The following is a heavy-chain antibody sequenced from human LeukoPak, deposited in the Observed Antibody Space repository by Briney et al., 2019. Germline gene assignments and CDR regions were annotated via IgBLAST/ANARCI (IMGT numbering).Heavy chain of an antibody. Sequence: GGSLRLSCAASGFTFSSHWIHWVRQAPDKGLVWVPRINSDGKITTYADSVKGRFTISRDNAKNTLYLQMNSLRAEDTAVYYCASGYDSWSGYLGYWGQGTLVTVSS. CDR3: ASGYDSWSGYLGY. CDR2: INSDGKIT. D-gene: IGHD3-3*01. J-gene: IGHJ4*02. CDR1: GFTFSSHW. V-gene: IGHV3-74*01.